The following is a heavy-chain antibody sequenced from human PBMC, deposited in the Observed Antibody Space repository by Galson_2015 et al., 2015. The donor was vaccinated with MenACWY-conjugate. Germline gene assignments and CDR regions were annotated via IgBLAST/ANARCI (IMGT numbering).Heavy chain of an antibody. V-gene: IGHV3-30*04. D-gene: IGHD3-10*01. CDR3: ARAFNRMPSGSGICRY. J-gene: IGHJ4*02. Sequence: SLRLSCAASGFSFNDYDMNWVRQAPGKGLEWVGVISYDGSKEYYIESVKGRFTITRDNSKHTVSPQMNSLRTEDTALYYCARAFNRMPSGSGICRYWGQGALVSVSS. CDR2: ISYDGSKE. CDR1: GFSFNDYD.